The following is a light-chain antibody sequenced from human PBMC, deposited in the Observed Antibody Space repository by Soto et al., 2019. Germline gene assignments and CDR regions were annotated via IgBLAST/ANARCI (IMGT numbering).Light chain of an antibody. V-gene: IGKV1-5*01. Sequence: DIQMTHSPSTLSASVGDRVTITFRASQNIDDYLAWYQQKPGKAPKLLIYDASNLQSGAPSRFSGSGSGTEFTLIISSLQPDDFATYYCQQYNSYWMFGLGTKVDIK. CDR1: QNIDDY. CDR2: DAS. J-gene: IGKJ1*01. CDR3: QQYNSYWM.